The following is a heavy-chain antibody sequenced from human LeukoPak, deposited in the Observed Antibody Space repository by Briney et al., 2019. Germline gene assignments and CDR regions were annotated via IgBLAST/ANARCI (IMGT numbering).Heavy chain of an antibody. CDR1: GGSFSGYY. Sequence: SETLSLTCAVYGGSFSGYYWSWIRQPPGKGLEWIGEINHSGSTNYNPSLKSRVTISVDTSKNQFSLKLSSVTAADTAVYYCASDEAAAGIYVHWGQGTLVTVSS. CDR3: ASDEAAAGIYVH. CDR2: INHSGST. J-gene: IGHJ4*02. V-gene: IGHV4-34*01. D-gene: IGHD6-13*01.